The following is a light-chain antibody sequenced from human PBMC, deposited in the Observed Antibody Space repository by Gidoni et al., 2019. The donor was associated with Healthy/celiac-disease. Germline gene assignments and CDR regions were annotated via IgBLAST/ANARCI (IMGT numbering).Light chain of an antibody. CDR2: DAS. V-gene: IGKV3-11*01. J-gene: IGKJ4*01. CDR1: QSVSSY. Sequence: LTQSPATLSFSPGERATLSCRPSQSVSSYLAWYQQKPGQAPRLLIYDASNRATGIPARFSGSGSGTDFTLTISRLEPEDFAVYYCQQRSNWFTFGGGTKVEIK. CDR3: QQRSNWFT.